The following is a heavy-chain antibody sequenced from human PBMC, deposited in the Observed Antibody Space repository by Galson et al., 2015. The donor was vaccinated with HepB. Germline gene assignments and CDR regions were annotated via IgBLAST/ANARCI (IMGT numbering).Heavy chain of an antibody. CDR3: VRDSTGARGFDY. V-gene: IGHV3-33*08. Sequence: SLRLSCAASTFIFSTYSMNRVRQAPGKGLEWVAAMWSGGRNKSQADSLRGRFTISRDDSKNTLYLQINSLRADDTAIYYCVRDSTGARGFDYWGQGTLVTVSS. J-gene: IGHJ4*02. D-gene: IGHD2-8*02. CDR2: MWSGGRNK. CDR1: TFIFSTYS.